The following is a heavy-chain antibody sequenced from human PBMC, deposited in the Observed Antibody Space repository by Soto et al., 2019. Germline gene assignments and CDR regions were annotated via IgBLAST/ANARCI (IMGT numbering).Heavy chain of an antibody. V-gene: IGHV3-11*03. D-gene: IGHD3-9*01. CDR1: GFTFSDYY. CDR2: ISGSSRYT. J-gene: IGHJ4*02. Sequence: GGSLRLSCAASGFTFSDYYMSWIRQAPGKGLEWVSYISGSSRYTNSADSVKGRFTISRDNAKNSLYLQMNSLRAEDTAVYYCAKSRLRYFDWPDYWGQGTLVTVSS. CDR3: AKSRLRYFDWPDY.